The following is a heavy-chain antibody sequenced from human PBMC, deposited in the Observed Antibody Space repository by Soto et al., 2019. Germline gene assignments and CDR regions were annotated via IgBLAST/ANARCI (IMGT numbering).Heavy chain of an antibody. Sequence: ASVKVSCKASGYTFTNYGISWVRQAPGQGLEWMGWINVYNGNTKYAQKVQGRVTMTTDTSTSTAHMELRSLRSDDTAVYYCAREGQAPYYYYGMDVWGQGTTVTVSS. V-gene: IGHV1-18*01. CDR2: INVYNGNT. CDR3: AREGQAPYYYYGMDV. CDR1: GYTFTNYG. J-gene: IGHJ6*02.